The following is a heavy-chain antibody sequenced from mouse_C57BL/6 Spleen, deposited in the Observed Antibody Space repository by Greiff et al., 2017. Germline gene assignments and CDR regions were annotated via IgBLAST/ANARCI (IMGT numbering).Heavy chain of an antibody. J-gene: IGHJ4*01. CDR1: GYTFTSYW. V-gene: IGHV1-64*01. D-gene: IGHD2-5*01. Sequence: QVQLQQSGAELVKPGASVKLSCKASGYTFTSYWMHWVKQRPGQGLEWIGMIHPNSGSTNYNEKFKSKATLTVDKSSSTAYMQLSSLTSEDSAVYYGARESNYYAMDYWGQGTSVTVSS. CDR2: IHPNSGST. CDR3: ARESNYYAMDY.